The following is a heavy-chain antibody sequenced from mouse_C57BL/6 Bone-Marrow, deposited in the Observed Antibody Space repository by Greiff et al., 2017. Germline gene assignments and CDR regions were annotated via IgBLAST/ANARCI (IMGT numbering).Heavy chain of an antibody. Sequence: VQVVESGAELMKPGAPVKLSCKATGYTFTGYWIEWVKQRPGHGLEWIGEILPGSGSTNYNEKFQGKATFTADTSSNTAYMQLSSLSAEVSAIYYCAREAGNYGFDYWGQGTTLTVSS. J-gene: IGHJ2*01. D-gene: IGHD2-1*01. CDR2: ILPGSGST. V-gene: IGHV1-9*01. CDR3: AREAGNYGFDY. CDR1: GYTFTGYW.